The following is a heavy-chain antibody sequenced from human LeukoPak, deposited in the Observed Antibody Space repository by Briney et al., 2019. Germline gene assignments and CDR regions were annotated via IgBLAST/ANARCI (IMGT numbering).Heavy chain of an antibody. V-gene: IGHV4-4*07. CDR1: GGSITSYY. CDR2: IYVSGTT. CDR3: ARVPNWFDP. Sequence: PSETLSLTCTVSGGSITSYYWSWLRQAAGKGLEWIGRIYVSGTTNYNPSLRSRITMSLDTSKNQLSLALTSVTAADTAVYYCARVPNWFDPWGQGTLVTVSS. J-gene: IGHJ5*02.